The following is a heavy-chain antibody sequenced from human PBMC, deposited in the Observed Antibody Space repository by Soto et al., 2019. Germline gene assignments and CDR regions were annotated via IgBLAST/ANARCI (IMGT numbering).Heavy chain of an antibody. CDR2: IYYSGTT. CDR3: ARVYAYYFDY. CDR1: GYSISSSNW. J-gene: IGHJ4*02. Sequence: SETLSLTCAVSGYSISSSNWWGWIRQPPGKGLEWIGYIYYSGTTYYNPSLKSRVTISVDTSKNQFSLKLSSVTAADTAVYYCARVYAYYFDYWGQGILVTVSS. D-gene: IGHD2-8*01. V-gene: IGHV4-28*03.